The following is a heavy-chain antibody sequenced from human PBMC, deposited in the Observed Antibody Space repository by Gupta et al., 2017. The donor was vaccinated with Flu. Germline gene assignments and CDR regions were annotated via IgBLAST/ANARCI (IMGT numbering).Heavy chain of an antibody. CDR2: ISGSSSDT. J-gene: IGHJ4*02. Sequence: QVHLVESGGGLVKPGGSLRLSCAASGFTFRGYYMSWIRPAPGGGLEWISYISGSSSDTNYADSVKGRFTSSRDNAKSSLYLQMNSLRAEDTAVYYCVRDISGVGSTYYFDYWGRGTLVTVSS. CDR1: GFTFRGYY. D-gene: IGHD3-3*02. CDR3: VRDISGVGSTYYFDY. V-gene: IGHV3-11*05.